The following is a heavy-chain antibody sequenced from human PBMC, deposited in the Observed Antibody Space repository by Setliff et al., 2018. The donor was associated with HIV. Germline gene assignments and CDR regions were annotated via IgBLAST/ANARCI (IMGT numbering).Heavy chain of an antibody. J-gene: IGHJ4*02. CDR1: GASISSSSYF. CDR3: ARHYNVNYYVRKDFDY. D-gene: IGHD1-26*01. CDR2: IYYSGST. V-gene: IGHV4-39*01. Sequence: NPSETLSLTCTVSGASISSSSYFWGWIRQPPGKGLEWIGSIYYSGSTYYNPSLKSRVTISVDTSKNQFSLKLSSVTAADTAVYYCARHYNVNYYVRKDFDYWGQGTLVTVSS.